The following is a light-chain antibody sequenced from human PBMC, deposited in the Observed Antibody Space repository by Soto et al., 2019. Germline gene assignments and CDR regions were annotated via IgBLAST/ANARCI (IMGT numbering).Light chain of an antibody. CDR3: QQYNSYWT. CDR1: QSISSW. J-gene: IGKJ1*01. CDR2: KAS. V-gene: IGKV1-5*03. Sequence: DIQMTQSPSTLSASVGDRVTITCRASQSISSWLAWYQQKPGKAPKLLIYKASSLESGVPSRFSGSGSGTEFTLTISSLQPDDFATYSCQQYNSYWTFGQGTMV.